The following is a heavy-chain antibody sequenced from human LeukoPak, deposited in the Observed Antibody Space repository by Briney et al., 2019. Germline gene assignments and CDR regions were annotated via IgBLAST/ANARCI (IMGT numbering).Heavy chain of an antibody. J-gene: IGHJ4*02. D-gene: IGHD4-17*01. V-gene: IGHV7-4-1*02. CDR1: GYTFTTYA. CDR2: INTNTGNP. Sequence: ASVKDSCKASGYTFTTYAMNWVRQAPGQGLEWMGWINTNTGNPTYAQGFTGRFVFSLDTSVNTAYLQISSLKAEDTAVYYCARDLQHYGDYRDFWGQGTLVTVSS. CDR3: ARDLQHYGDYRDF.